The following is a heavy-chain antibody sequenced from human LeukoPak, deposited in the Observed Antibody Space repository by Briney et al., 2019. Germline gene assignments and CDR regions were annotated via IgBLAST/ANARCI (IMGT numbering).Heavy chain of an antibody. CDR1: GFTFSNYD. CDR2: IWFDGSNK. Sequence: PGRSLRLSCAASGFTFSNYDMHWVRQAPGKGLEWVAAIWFDGSNKFYADSVKGRFTISRDNSKNTLYLQMNSLRAEDTAVYYCASSAGALIDCWGQGTLVIVSS. V-gene: IGHV3-33*01. D-gene: IGHD6-19*01. CDR3: ASSAGALIDC. J-gene: IGHJ4*02.